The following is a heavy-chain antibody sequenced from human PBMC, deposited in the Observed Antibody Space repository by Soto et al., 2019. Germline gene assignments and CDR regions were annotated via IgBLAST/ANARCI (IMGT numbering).Heavy chain of an antibody. CDR3: ASGPSRQGS. CDR2: INWNGDDI. V-gene: IGHV3-9*01. D-gene: IGHD2-15*01. CDR1: GFTFEDYV. Sequence: PGGSLRLSCAASGFTFEDYVMHWVRQAPGKGLEWVSGINWNGDDIGYADSVKGRFSISRDNARNSLYLQMNSLRPEDTAVYYCASGPSRQGSWGQGTLVTVSS. J-gene: IGHJ5*02.